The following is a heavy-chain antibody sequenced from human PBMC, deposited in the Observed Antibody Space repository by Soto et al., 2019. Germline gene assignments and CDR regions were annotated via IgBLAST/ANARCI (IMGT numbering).Heavy chain of an antibody. CDR3: AGRLAAAGRYYGMDV. CDR1: GGSISSSSYY. J-gene: IGHJ6*02. Sequence: SETLSLTCTVSGGSISSSSYYWGWIRQPPGKGLEWIGSIYYSGSTYYNPSLKSRVTISVDTSKNQFSLKLSSVTAADTAVYYCAGRLAAAGRYYGMDVWGQGTTVTVS. V-gene: IGHV4-39*01. CDR2: IYYSGST. D-gene: IGHD6-13*01.